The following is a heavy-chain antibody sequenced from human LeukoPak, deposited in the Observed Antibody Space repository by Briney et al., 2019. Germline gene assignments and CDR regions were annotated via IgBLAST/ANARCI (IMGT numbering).Heavy chain of an antibody. CDR2: INPSGGST. Sequence: GASVKVSCKASGYTFTSYYMHWVRQAPGQGLELMGMINPSGGSTSYAQKFQGRVTMTRDMSTSTVYMELSSLRSEDTAVYYCARDLAALWFGDPYYYMDVWGKGTTVTVSS. CDR1: GYTFTSYY. J-gene: IGHJ6*03. D-gene: IGHD3-10*01. V-gene: IGHV1-46*01. CDR3: ARDLAALWFGDPYYYMDV.